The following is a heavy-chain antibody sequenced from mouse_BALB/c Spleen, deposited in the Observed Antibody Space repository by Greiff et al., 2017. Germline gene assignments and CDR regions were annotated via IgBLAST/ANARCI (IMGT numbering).Heavy chain of an antibody. D-gene: IGHD1-1*01. J-gene: IGHJ4*01. CDR3: ARAITTVVATGVDY. CDR2: IDTSDSYT. V-gene: IGHV1-59*01. Sequence: VQLQQSAAELARPGASVKMSCKASGYTFTSYTMHWVKQRPGQGLEWIGAIDTSDSYTSYNQKFKGKATLTVDESSSTAYMQLSSLTSEDSAVYYCARAITTVVATGVDYWGQGTSVTVSS. CDR1: GYTFTSYT.